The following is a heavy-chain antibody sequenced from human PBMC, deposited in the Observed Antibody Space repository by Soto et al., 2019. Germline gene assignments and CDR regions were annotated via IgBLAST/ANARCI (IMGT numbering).Heavy chain of an antibody. CDR1: GGSFSIYY. D-gene: IGHD3-16*02. V-gene: IGHV4-59*13. CDR2: VYDRGST. Sequence: QVQLQESGPGLVKPSETLSLTCTVSGGSFSIYYWSWVRQPPGKGLEWIGYVYDRGSTSYHPSLKSRVTISVDTSKNQFSLKLTSVTSADTAIYFCARASYTSSRTIDYWGQGTLVTVSS. J-gene: IGHJ4*02. CDR3: ARASYTSSRTIDY.